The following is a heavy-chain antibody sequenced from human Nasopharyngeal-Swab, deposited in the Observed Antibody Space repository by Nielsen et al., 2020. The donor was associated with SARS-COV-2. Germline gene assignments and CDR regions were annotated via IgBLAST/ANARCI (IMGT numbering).Heavy chain of an antibody. CDR1: GFTFSSYW. CDR2: IRYDGSNK. D-gene: IGHD6-13*01. V-gene: IGHV3-30*02. J-gene: IGHJ4*02. Sequence: GGSLRLSCAASGFTFSSYWMHWVRQAPGKGLEWVAFIRYDGSNKYYADSVKGRFTISRDNSKNTLYLQMNSLRAEDTAVYYCAKDAGGYSSSWGQGTLVTVSS. CDR3: AKDAGGYSSS.